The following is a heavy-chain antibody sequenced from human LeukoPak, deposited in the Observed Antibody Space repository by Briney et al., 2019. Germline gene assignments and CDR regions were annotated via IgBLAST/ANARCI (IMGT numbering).Heavy chain of an antibody. V-gene: IGHV1-18*01. J-gene: IGHJ4*02. CDR2: ISTYNGNT. CDR3: ARDLEHCRNIICSNSAY. CDR1: GYTFIGHG. D-gene: IGHD2-2*01. Sequence: ASVRVSCKASGYTFIGHGISWVRQAPGQGLEWVGWISTYNGNTFYAQKFEGRVSMTTDTSTNTVYMDLRSLRSDDTAVYYCARDLEHCRNIICSNSAYWGQGTLVTVSS.